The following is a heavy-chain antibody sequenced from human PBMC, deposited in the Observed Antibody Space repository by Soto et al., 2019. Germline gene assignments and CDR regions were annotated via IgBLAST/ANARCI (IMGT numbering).Heavy chain of an antibody. CDR2: INPNSGGT. CDR3: ARDQNPGIAVYFDY. CDR1: GYTFSDYY. V-gene: IGHV1-2*02. D-gene: IGHD6-19*01. Sequence: ASVKVSCKASGYTFSDYYIHWVRQAPGQGLEWMGWINPNSGGTKYAPKFQGRVTITADESTSTAYMELSSLRSEDTAVYYCARDQNPGIAVYFDYWGQGTLVTVSS. J-gene: IGHJ4*02.